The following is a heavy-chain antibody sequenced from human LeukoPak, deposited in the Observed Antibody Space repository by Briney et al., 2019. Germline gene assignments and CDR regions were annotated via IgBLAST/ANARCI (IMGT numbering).Heavy chain of an antibody. CDR3: ARKDTAMVNYYYYYYMDV. V-gene: IGHV4-39*01. CDR1: GGSISSSSYY. J-gene: IGHJ6*03. D-gene: IGHD5-18*01. Sequence: SETLSLTCTVSGGSISSSSYYWGWIRQPPGKGLEWIGSIYYSGSTYYNPSLKSRVTISVDTSKNQFSLKLSSVTAADTAVYYCARKDTAMVNYYYYYYMDVWGKGTTVTVSS. CDR2: IYYSGST.